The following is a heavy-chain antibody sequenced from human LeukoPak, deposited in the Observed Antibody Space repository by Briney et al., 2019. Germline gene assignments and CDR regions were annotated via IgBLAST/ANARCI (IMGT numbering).Heavy chain of an antibody. CDR1: GGSISSSSYY. J-gene: IGHJ4*02. Sequence: PSETLSLTCTVSGGSISSSSYYWGWIRQPPGKGLEWIGNIYYSGSTYYNPSPKSRVTISVDTSKNQFSLKLSSVTAADTAVYYCARRGYSYGQVLDYWGQGTLVTVSS. D-gene: IGHD5-18*01. CDR3: ARRGYSYGQVLDY. V-gene: IGHV4-39*01. CDR2: IYYSGST.